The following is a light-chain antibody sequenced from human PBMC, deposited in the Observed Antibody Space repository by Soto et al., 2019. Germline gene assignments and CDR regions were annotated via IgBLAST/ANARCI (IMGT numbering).Light chain of an antibody. CDR2: DDG. J-gene: IGLJ2*01. CDR3: QVWDTISDLGI. CDR1: NIGRKS. Sequence: SYELTQPPSVSVAPGRTARITCGGNNIGRKSVNWYQQKPGQAPVLVVYDDGDRPSGIPERFSGSNSGNTATLTISRVEAGDEADYHCQVWDTISDLGIFGGGTKLTVL. V-gene: IGLV3-21*02.